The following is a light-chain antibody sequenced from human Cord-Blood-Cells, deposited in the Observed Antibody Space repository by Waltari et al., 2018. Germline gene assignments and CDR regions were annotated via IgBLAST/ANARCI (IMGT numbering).Light chain of an antibody. CDR3: QQYNNWYT. V-gene: IGKV3D-15*01. CDR1: QSVSSN. CDR2: GAS. J-gene: IGKJ2*01. Sequence: EIVMTHSPATLSVSTGERATLSCRASQSVSSNLAWYQQKPGQAPRLLIYGASTRATGIPARFSGSGSGTEFTLTISSLQSEDFAVYYCQQYNNWYTFGQGTKLEIK.